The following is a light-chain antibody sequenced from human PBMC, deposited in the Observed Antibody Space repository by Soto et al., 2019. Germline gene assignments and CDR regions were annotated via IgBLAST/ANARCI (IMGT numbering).Light chain of an antibody. CDR2: EDN. V-gene: IGLV6-57*01. Sequence: NFILTQPHSVSESPGKTVIISCTRSSGSIASNYVQWYQQRPGSSPTTVIYEDNQRPSGVPDRFSGSIDSSSNSASLTISGLETEDEADYFCQTYDATNQVFGGGTKVTVL. CDR3: QTYDATNQV. CDR1: SGSIASNY. J-gene: IGLJ3*02.